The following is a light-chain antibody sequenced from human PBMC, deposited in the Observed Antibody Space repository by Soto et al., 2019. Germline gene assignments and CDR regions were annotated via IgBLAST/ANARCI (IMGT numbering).Light chain of an antibody. CDR2: CAS. Sequence: EIVLTQSPATLSFSPCEIATLSCSSSQSVSSSYLAWYQQKPGQAPRLLVYCASSRATGIPDRLSGSGSGTDFALTISRLEPEDFAVYYCQQYGSSPPTFGQGTKVDIK. CDR1: QSVSSSY. V-gene: IGKV3-20*01. CDR3: QQYGSSPPT. J-gene: IGKJ1*01.